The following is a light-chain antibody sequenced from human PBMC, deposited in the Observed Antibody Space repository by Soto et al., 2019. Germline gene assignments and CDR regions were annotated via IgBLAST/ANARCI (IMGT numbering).Light chain of an antibody. J-gene: IGKJ1*01. Sequence: EIVMTQSPAPLSVSPGERATLSCRASQRVSSNLAWYQQKPGQAPRLLIYGASTRATGIPARFSGSGSGTEFTLTISSLQSEDFAVYYCQQYNNWLWTFGQGTKGEIK. CDR1: QRVSSN. CDR2: GAS. CDR3: QQYNNWLWT. V-gene: IGKV3-15*01.